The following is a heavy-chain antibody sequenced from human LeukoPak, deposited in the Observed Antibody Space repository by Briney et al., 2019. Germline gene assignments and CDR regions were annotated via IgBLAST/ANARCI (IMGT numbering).Heavy chain of an antibody. J-gene: IGHJ4*02. V-gene: IGHV3-33*01. Sequence: GGSLRPSCAASGFTFSSYGMHWVRQAPGKGLEWAAVIWYDGSNKYYADSVKGRFTISRDNSKNTLYLQMNSLRAEDTAVYYCAREVMSSWSTYYFDYWGQGTLVTVSS. CDR2: IWYDGSNK. CDR3: AREVMSSWSTYYFDY. D-gene: IGHD6-13*01. CDR1: GFTFSSYG.